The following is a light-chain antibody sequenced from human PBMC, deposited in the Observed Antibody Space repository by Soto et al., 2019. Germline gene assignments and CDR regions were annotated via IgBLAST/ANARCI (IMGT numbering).Light chain of an antibody. CDR1: QPIGTS. J-gene: IGKJ1*01. Sequence: DIQMTQSPSSLSAFVGDSVTVTCRASQPIGTSLHWYQQKAGKAPKVLISVATKLQSGVPSRFSGSGSGTDFTLNISNLQPEDSATYYCQQGYNTFWTFGRGTKVELK. CDR3: QQGYNTFWT. V-gene: IGKV1-39*01. CDR2: VAT.